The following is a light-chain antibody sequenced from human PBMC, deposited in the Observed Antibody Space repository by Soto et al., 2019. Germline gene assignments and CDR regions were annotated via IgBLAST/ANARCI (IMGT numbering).Light chain of an antibody. CDR2: GAS. CDR3: QQYNNWPLT. J-gene: IGKJ5*01. CDR1: QSVSSN. Sequence: EIVMTQSPATLSVSQGERATLSCRASQSVSSNLAWYQQKPGQAPRLLIYGASTRATGIPARFGGSGSGTEFTLTISSLQSEDFAVYYCQQYNNWPLTFGQGTRLEIK. V-gene: IGKV3-15*01.